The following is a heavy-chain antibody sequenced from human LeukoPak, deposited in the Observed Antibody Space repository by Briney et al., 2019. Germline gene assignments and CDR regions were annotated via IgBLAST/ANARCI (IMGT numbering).Heavy chain of an antibody. V-gene: IGHV4-31*03. D-gene: IGHD2-21*02. Sequence: PSQTLSLTCTVSGGSISSGGYYWNWTRQHPGKGLEWIGYIYYSGNTYYNLSLKSRITISVDTSKNQFSLKLSSVTAADTAVYFCASSGGDRNHFEYWGQGTLVTVSS. J-gene: IGHJ4*02. CDR2: IYYSGNT. CDR3: ASSGGDRNHFEY. CDR1: GGSISSGGYY.